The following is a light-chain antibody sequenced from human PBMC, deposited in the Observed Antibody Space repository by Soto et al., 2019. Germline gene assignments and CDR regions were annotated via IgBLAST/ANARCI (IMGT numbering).Light chain of an antibody. CDR1: QSVTSTY. V-gene: IGKV3-20*01. Sequence: VVTQSPGPLSLSPGERATLSCRASQSVTSTYLAWYQQKPGQAPRLLIYGASSRATGVPDRFSGSGSGTDFNLTISRLEPEDFAVYFCHQYDSTVGQGTTADIX. J-gene: IGKJ1*01. CDR2: GAS. CDR3: HQYDST.